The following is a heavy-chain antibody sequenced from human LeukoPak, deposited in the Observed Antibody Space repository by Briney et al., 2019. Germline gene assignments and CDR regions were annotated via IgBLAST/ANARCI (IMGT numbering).Heavy chain of an antibody. CDR3: ARESTRKRPGY. J-gene: IGHJ4*02. CDR1: GFSISSYW. V-gene: IGHV3-7*01. D-gene: IGHD1-26*01. CDR2: IEQEGSEA. Sequence: GGSLRLSCAASGFSISSYWMSWVRQAPGKGLEWVANIEQEGSEANYVGSVKGRFTISRDDAKNSLYLQMNSLRAEDTAVYYCARESTRKRPGYWGQGTLVTVSS.